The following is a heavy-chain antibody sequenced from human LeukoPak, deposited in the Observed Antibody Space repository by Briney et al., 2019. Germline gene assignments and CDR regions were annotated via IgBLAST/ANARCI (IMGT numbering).Heavy chain of an antibody. V-gene: IGHV4-31*03. J-gene: IGHJ4*02. CDR1: GGSISSGGYY. CDR2: IYYSGST. CDR3: ARGYRDIVVVPAWDY. D-gene: IGHD2-2*01. Sequence: PSQTLSLTCTVSGGSISSGGYYWSWIRQHPGKGLEWIGYIYYSGSTYYNPSLKSRVTISVDTSKNQFSLKLSSVTAADTAVYYCARGYRDIVVVPAWDYWGQGTLVTVSS.